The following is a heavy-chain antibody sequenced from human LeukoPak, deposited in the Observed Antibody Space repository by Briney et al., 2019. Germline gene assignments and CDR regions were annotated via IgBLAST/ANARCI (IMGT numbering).Heavy chain of an antibody. CDR3: ATLSLWDIVVVPAAIGIDY. V-gene: IGHV3-21*01. CDR2: ISSSSSYI. CDR1: GFTFSSYS. J-gene: IGHJ4*02. Sequence: GGSLRLSCAASGFTFSSYSMNWVRQAPGKGLEWVSSISSSSSYIYYADSVKGRFTISRDNAKNSLYLQMNSLRAEDTAVYYCATLSLWDIVVVPAAIGIDYWGQGTLVTVSS. D-gene: IGHD2-2*02.